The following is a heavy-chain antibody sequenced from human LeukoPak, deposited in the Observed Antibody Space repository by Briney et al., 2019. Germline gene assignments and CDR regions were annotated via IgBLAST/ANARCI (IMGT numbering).Heavy chain of an antibody. CDR1: AFTFSNYG. CDR3: AKALGSALVRGVMDY. D-gene: IGHD3-10*01. CDR2: IRYDGSII. V-gene: IGHV3-30*02. Sequence: GGSLRLSCAASAFTFSNYGMHWVRQAPGKGLEGVAFIRYDGSIIYYADSVKGRFTISGDNSKHTLYLQMDSLRAEDTAVYYCAKALGSALVRGVMDYWGQGTPVTVSS. J-gene: IGHJ4*02.